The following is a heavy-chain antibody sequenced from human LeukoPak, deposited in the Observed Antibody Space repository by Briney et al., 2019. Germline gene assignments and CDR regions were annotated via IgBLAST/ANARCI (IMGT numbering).Heavy chain of an antibody. CDR3: ARGLSRQQLVYDY. J-gene: IGHJ4*02. V-gene: IGHV1-8*01. D-gene: IGHD6-13*01. Sequence: ASVKVSCKATGYTFTSYDINWVRQATGQGLGWMGWMNPNSGNTGYAQKFQGRVTMTRNTSISTAYMELSSLRSEDTAVYYCARGLSRQQLVYDYWGQGTLVTVSS. CDR2: MNPNSGNT. CDR1: GYTFTSYD.